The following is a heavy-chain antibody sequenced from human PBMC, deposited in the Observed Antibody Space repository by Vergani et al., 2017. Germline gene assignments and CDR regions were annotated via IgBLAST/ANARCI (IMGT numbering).Heavy chain of an antibody. CDR2: SNAGNGNT. D-gene: IGHD2-15*01. V-gene: IGHV1-3*02. CDR3: ARRRRVVAATHSWFDP. CDR1: GYTFTSYA. Sequence: QVQLVQSGAEVKKPGASVKVSCKASGYTFTSYAMHWVRQAPGQRLEWMGWSNAGNGNTKYSQEFQGRVTITRDTSASTAYMELSRLRSDDTAVYYCARRRRVVAATHSWFDPWGQGTLVTVSS. J-gene: IGHJ5*02.